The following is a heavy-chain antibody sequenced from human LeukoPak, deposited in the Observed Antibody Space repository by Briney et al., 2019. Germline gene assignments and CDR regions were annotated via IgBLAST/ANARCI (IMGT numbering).Heavy chain of an antibody. CDR2: IYSGGST. J-gene: IGHJ1*01. CDR3: ARDRRADMVFQH. Sequence: GGSLRLSCAASGFTVSSNYMSWVRQAPGKGLEWVSVIYSGGSTYYADSVKGRFTISRDNSKNTLYLQMNSLRAEDTAVYYCARDRRADMVFQHWGQGTLVTVSS. CDR1: GFTVSSNY. V-gene: IGHV3-66*01. D-gene: IGHD2-8*01.